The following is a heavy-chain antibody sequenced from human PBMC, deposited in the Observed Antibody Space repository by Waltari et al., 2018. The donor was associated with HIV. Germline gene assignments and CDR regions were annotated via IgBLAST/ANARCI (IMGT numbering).Heavy chain of an antibody. CDR2: IYHSGST. D-gene: IGHD2-2*01. V-gene: IGHV4-4*02. CDR3: ARVSRYCSSTSCFKGYYYGMDV. J-gene: IGHJ6*02. CDR1: GGSISSSNW. Sequence: QVQLQESGPGLVKPSGTLSLTCAVSGGSISSSNWWSWVRQPPGKGLEWIGEIYHSGSTNYNPSLKSRVTISVDKSKNQFSLKLSSVTAADTAVYYCARVSRYCSSTSCFKGYYYGMDVWGQGTTVTVSS.